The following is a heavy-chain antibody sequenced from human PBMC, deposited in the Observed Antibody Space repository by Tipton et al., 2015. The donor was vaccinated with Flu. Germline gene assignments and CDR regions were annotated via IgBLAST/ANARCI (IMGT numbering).Heavy chain of an antibody. J-gene: IGHJ6*02. CDR1: GFTFSAYE. CDR3: AREDADNWDFAMDV. D-gene: IGHD3-3*01. V-gene: IGHV3-48*03. Sequence: SLRLSCAASGFTFSAYEMNWVRQAPGKGLEWVSYISGSGYTKYSADSVKGRFTISRDNAKNSLYLEMNSLRAEDTAVYYCAREDADNWDFAMDVWGQGATVTVSS. CDR2: ISGSGYTK.